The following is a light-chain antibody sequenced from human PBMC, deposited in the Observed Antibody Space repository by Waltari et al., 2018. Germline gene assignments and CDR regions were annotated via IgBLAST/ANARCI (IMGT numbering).Light chain of an antibody. CDR3: QSYDSSLTASV. J-gene: IGLJ2*01. CDR1: SSNIGTDYD. Sequence: LTQPPSVSGAPGQRVTISCTGSSSNIGTDYDVHWYRQLPGTAPQLLIYGKNNRPSGVPDRISGAKSGTSASLGITGLQAEDEGDYYCQSYDSSLTASVFGGGTKLTV. CDR2: GKN. V-gene: IGLV1-40*01.